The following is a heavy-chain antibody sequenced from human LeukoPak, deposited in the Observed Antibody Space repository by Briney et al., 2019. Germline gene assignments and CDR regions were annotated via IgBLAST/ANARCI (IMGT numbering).Heavy chain of an antibody. CDR3: ARSYGSGSYYSMDY. Sequence: PSETLSLTCTVSGGSINSYYWSWIRQPPGRGLEWIGSIHYSGSTSYNPSLRSRVTISVDTSKNQFSLKLSSVTAADTAVYYCARSYGSGSYYSMDYWGQGTLVTVSS. V-gene: IGHV4-59*08. D-gene: IGHD3-10*01. CDR2: IHYSGST. J-gene: IGHJ4*02. CDR1: GGSINSYY.